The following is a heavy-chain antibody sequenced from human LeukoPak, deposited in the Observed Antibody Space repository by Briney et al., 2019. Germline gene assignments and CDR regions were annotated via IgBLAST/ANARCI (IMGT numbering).Heavy chain of an antibody. CDR3: ATLPWGGFGVYYFDY. J-gene: IGHJ4*02. CDR1: GFTFSSYA. Sequence: QPGGSLRLSCAASGFTFSSYAMSWVRQAPGKGLEWVSAISGSGGSTYYADSVKGRFTISRDNSKNTLYLQMNSLRAEDTAVYYCATLPWGGFGVYYFDYWGQGTLVTVSS. V-gene: IGHV3-23*01. CDR2: ISGSGGST. D-gene: IGHD3-10*01.